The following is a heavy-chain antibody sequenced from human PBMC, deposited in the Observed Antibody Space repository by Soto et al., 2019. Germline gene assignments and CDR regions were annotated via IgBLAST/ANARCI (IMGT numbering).Heavy chain of an antibody. CDR2: IFYSGAT. D-gene: IGHD6-19*01. V-gene: IGHV4-59*11. J-gene: IGHJ4*02. Sequence: PSETLSLTCTVSGGSISGHYLTWMRQPPGKELEWIGYIFYSGATNYNPSLKSRVTLSVDTSKNQFSLRLRSATAADTTVYNCARVGSSGWAPDYWGRGTLVTVYS. CDR1: GGSISGHY. CDR3: ARVGSSGWAPDY.